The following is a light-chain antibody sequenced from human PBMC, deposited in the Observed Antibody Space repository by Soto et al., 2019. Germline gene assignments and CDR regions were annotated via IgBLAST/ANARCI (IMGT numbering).Light chain of an antibody. J-gene: IGLJ2*01. CDR2: DVS. CDR1: SSDVGSYNY. CDR3: CSYAGSYTLL. Sequence: QSALTQPRSVSGSPGQSVTISCTGTSSDVGSYNYVSWYQQHPGKAPKRMIYDVSKRPSGVPDRFSGSKSGNTASLTISGLQDDDEADYSCCSYAGSYTLLFGGGTKLTVL. V-gene: IGLV2-11*01.